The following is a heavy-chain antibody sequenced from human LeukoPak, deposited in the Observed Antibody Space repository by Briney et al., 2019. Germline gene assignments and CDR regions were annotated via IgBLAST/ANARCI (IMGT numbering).Heavy chain of an antibody. Sequence: ETLSLTCTVSGGSISGYYWSWIRQPPGKGLEWIGYIFYSGSTNYNPSLKSRVTISVDTSKNQFSLKLSSVTAADTAVYFCARVYYGRTYDYWYFDLWGRGTLVTVSS. CDR3: ARVYYGRTYDYWYFDL. D-gene: IGHD3-10*01. J-gene: IGHJ2*01. CDR1: GGSISGYY. V-gene: IGHV4-59*01. CDR2: IFYSGST.